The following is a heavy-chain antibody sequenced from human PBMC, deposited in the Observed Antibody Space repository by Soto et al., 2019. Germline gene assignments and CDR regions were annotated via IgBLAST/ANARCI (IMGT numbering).Heavy chain of an antibody. CDR2: ISSRGTDI. CDR3: ATLGRADYPPLAA. CDR1: GFLFSTST. Sequence: QARLVQSGGGLVQSGRSLTLSCEASGFLFSTSTLNWVRRAPGKGLEWVAEISSRGTDIYYADSVKGRFTISRDNSKNTLYLLLDRVKSDDTAVYFCATLGRADYPPLAAWGQVTLVTVSS. D-gene: IGHD4-17*01. J-gene: IGHJ5*02. V-gene: IGHV3-30*14.